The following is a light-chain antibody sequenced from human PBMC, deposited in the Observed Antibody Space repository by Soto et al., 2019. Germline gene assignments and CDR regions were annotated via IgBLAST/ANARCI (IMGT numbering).Light chain of an antibody. CDR1: QSVSSY. J-gene: IGKJ5*01. CDR2: DAS. V-gene: IGKV3-11*01. CDR3: QQRSNWPIT. Sequence: EIALTQSPATLSLSPGERATLSCRTSQSVSSYFAWYQQKPGRAPRLLIYDASNRATGIPARFIGSGSGTDFTLTIISLEPEDFAVYYCQQRSNWPITFGQGTRLEI.